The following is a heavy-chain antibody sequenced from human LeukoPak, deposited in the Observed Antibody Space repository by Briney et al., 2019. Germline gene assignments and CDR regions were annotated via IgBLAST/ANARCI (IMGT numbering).Heavy chain of an antibody. J-gene: IGHJ1*01. CDR2: ISWNSGSI. V-gene: IGHV3-9*01. D-gene: IGHD3-10*01. Sequence: PGGSLTLSCAASGFTFDDYAMHWVRHAPGKGLEWVSGISWNSGSIDYADSVKGRFTISRDNAKNSLYLQMNSLRAEDTALYYCAKGGVRVTEYFQHWGQGTLVTVSS. CDR1: GFTFDDYA. CDR3: AKGGVRVTEYFQH.